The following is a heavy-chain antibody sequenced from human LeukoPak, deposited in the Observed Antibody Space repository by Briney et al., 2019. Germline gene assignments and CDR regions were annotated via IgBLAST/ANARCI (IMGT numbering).Heavy chain of an antibody. V-gene: IGHV3-21*01. CDR2: ISSSSSYI. J-gene: IGHJ5*02. CDR1: GFTFSSCA. Sequence: GGSLRLSCAASGFTFSSCAMIWVRQAPGKGLEWVSSISSSSSYIYYADSVKGRFTISRDNAKNSLYLQMNSLRAEDTAVYYCARDPIVGATTWFDPWGQGTLVTVSS. D-gene: IGHD1-26*01. CDR3: ARDPIVGATTWFDP.